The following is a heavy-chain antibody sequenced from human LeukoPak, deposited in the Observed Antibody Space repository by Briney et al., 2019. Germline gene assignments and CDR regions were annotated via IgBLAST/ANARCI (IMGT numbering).Heavy chain of an antibody. Sequence: GSLRLSCAASGFTFSSHGIHWVRQAPGKGLEWVAVISYDGSNKYYADSVKGRFTISRDNSKNTLYLQMNSLRAEDTAVYYCARGNEVAAGAFDYWGQGTLVTVSS. CDR3: ARGNEVAAGAFDY. CDR2: ISYDGSNK. V-gene: IGHV3-30*03. J-gene: IGHJ4*02. D-gene: IGHD6-25*01. CDR1: GFTFSSHG.